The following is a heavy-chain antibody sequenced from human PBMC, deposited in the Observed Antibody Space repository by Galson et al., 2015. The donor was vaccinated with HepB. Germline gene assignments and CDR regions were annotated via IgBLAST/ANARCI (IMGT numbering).Heavy chain of an antibody. CDR1: GFTFISYA. V-gene: IGHV3-23*01. D-gene: IGHD3-3*01. CDR2: NSGSGGTT. J-gene: IGHJ4*02. CDR3: AKDGATDFWSGYYHDN. Sequence: SLRLSCAASGFTFISYAMSWVRQAPGKGLEWVSMNSGSGGTTYYADSVKGRFTISRDKSKNTLYLQMNSLRAEDTAVYYCAKDGATDFWSGYYHDNWGQGTLVTVSS.